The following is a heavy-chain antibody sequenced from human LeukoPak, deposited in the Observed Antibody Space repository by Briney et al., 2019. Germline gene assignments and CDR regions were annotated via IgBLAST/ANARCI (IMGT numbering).Heavy chain of an antibody. Sequence: ASVKVSCKTSGYSFTDYYMHWVRQAPGQGLEWMGWINPNSGGTSSAQKFQGRVTMTRDTSITTVYMEVKWLTSDDTAMYYCARADRLHGGPYLIGPWGQGTLVTVSS. D-gene: IGHD3-16*01. CDR1: GYSFTDYY. CDR2: INPNSGGT. J-gene: IGHJ5*02. V-gene: IGHV1-2*02. CDR3: ARADRLHGGPYLIGP.